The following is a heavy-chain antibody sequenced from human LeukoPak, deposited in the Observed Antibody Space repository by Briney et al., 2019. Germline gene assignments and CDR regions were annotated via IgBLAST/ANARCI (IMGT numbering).Heavy chain of an antibody. J-gene: IGHJ6*02. D-gene: IGHD1-26*01. CDR3: ARDRAYSGSSYTGPYYYGMDV. CDR2: INNDGTYI. Sequence: GGSLRLSCAASGFTFSSYWMSWVRQAPGKGLEGVSSINNDGTYIYYAGSVRGRFTISRDNAKNSLYLRLNSLRVEDTAVYYCARDRAYSGSSYTGPYYYGMDVWGQGTTVTVSS. V-gene: IGHV3-21*01. CDR1: GFTFSSYW.